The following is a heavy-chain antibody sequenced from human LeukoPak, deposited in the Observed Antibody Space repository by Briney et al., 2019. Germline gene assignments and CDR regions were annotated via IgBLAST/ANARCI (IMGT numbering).Heavy chain of an antibody. V-gene: IGHV3-7*01. CDR1: GFTFSTHW. CDR2: VKQDGSEK. Sequence: GSLRLSCAASGFTFSTHWMIWARQAPGKGLEWVANVKQDGSEKYYVDSVKGRFTISRVNAKNSLYLQMNSLRAEDTAVYYCATGRAAHLFDYWGQGTLVTVSS. J-gene: IGHJ4*02. CDR3: ATGRAAHLFDY. D-gene: IGHD6-6*01.